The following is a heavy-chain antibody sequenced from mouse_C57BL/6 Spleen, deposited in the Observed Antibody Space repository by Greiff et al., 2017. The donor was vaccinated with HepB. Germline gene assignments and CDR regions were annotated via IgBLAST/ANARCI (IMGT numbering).Heavy chain of an antibody. CDR1: GYTFTSYW. CDR3: ARTSYGSSYGYAMDY. Sequence: QVQLQQPGAELVRPGPSVKLSCKASGYTFTSYWMHWVKQRPGQGLEWIGVIDPSDSYTNYTQKFKGKATLTVDTSSSTAYMQLSSLTSEDAAVYYCARTSYGSSYGYAMDYWGQGTSVTVSS. CDR2: IDPSDSYT. J-gene: IGHJ4*01. V-gene: IGHV1-59*01. D-gene: IGHD1-1*01.